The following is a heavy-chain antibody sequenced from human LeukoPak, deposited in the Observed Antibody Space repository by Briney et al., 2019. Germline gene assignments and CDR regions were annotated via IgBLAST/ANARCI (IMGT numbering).Heavy chain of an antibody. Sequence: GGSLRLSCVASGITLSNYAVSWVHQAPEKGLDWVSVISGSAHKIRYADSVKGRFTISRDNSKNTVSLQLNTLRTDDTAIYYCAGAAAAFDYWGQGTLVTVSS. D-gene: IGHD6-13*01. CDR3: AGAAAAFDY. V-gene: IGHV3-23*01. CDR2: ISGSAHKI. CDR1: GITLSNYA. J-gene: IGHJ4*02.